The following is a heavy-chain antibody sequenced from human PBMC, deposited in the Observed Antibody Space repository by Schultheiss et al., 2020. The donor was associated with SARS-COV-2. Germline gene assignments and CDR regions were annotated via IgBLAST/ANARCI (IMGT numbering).Heavy chain of an antibody. V-gene: IGHV4-34*01. CDR2: INHSGST. CDR1: GGSFSGYY. J-gene: IGHJ6*02. CDR3: ARRSLATFLDYGVDV. D-gene: IGHD2-15*01. Sequence: SETLSLTCAVYGGSFSGYYWSWIRQPPGKGLEWIGEINHSGSTNYNPSLKSRVTISVDTSKNQFSLQLNSVTPEDTAVYYCARRSLATFLDYGVDVWGQGTTVTVSS.